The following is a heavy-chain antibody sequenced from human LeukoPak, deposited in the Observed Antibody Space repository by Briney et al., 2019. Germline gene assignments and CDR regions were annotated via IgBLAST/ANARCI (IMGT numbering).Heavy chain of an antibody. D-gene: IGHD3-10*01. CDR3: ARETSARGVSTH. CDR1: GFSLSNYE. J-gene: IGHJ4*02. Sequence: AGGSLRLSCAASGFSLSNYEINWVRQAPGKGLEWLSGINWKTGATGYSDSVKGRFTISKDNTKNSLYLQMNSLRAEDTAFYYCARETSARGVSTHWGQGTLVTVSS. V-gene: IGHV3-20*04. CDR2: INWKTGAT.